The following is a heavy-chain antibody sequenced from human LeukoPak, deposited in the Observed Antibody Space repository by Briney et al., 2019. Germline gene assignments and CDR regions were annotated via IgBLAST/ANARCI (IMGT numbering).Heavy chain of an antibody. CDR1: GFTFSNYA. CDR2: ISYDGSNK. D-gene: IGHD3-10*02. CDR3: AELGITMIGGV. J-gene: IGHJ6*04. Sequence: GGSLRLSCAASGFTFSNYAIHWVRQAPGKGLEWVAVISYDGSNKYYADSVKGRFTISRDNAKNSLYLQMNSLRAEDTAVYYCAELGITMIGGVWGKGTTVTVSS. V-gene: IGHV3-30*04.